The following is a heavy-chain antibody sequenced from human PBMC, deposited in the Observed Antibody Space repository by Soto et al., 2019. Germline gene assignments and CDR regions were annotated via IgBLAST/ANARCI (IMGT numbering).Heavy chain of an antibody. J-gene: IGHJ3*02. CDR1: GGTFSTYS. V-gene: IGHV1-69*02. CDR3: TIGSWSGEVFDI. Sequence: QVQLVQSGAEVKKPGSSVKVSCKDSGGTFSTYSMFWVRQAPGQGIEWMGRIIPMLGVRNYAQRFQDRVTIIADKSTATVHMELSSLRSEDTALYYCTIGSWSGEVFDIWGQGTMVTVSS. D-gene: IGHD2-21*01. CDR2: IIPMLGVR.